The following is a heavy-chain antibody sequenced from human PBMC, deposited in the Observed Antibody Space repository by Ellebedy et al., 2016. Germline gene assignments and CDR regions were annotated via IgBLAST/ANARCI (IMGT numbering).Heavy chain of an antibody. Sequence: GESLKISCKGSGYSFANNWIGWVRQMPGKGLEWMGIIYPADSDTKYSPSFQGQVTMSADKSISTAYLQWSSLKASDTAMYYCARPLRYGSGSYGYWGQGTLVTVSS. D-gene: IGHD3-10*01. CDR1: GYSFANNW. V-gene: IGHV5-51*01. CDR2: IYPADSDT. CDR3: ARPLRYGSGSYGY. J-gene: IGHJ4*02.